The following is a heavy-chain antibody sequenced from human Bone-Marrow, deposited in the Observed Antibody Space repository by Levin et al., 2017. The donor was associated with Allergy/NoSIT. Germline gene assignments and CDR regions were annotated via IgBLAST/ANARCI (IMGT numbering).Heavy chain of an antibody. CDR3: ARDRLASLYYYSMDV. Sequence: SETLSLTCSVSGGSISSGRYYFTWVRQSSGKGLEWIGRIYTTGSTNYNPSLESRVTISRDTFKKEVYLTLSSVTAADTAVYYCARDRLASLYYYSMDVWGRGTTVIVSS. CDR2: IYTTGST. CDR1: GGSISSGRYY. J-gene: IGHJ6*03. V-gene: IGHV4-61*02.